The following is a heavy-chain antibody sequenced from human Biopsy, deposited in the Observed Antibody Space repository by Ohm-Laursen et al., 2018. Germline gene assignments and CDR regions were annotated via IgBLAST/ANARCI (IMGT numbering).Heavy chain of an antibody. CDR3: AKIHCSGGSCYPNAFDM. CDR1: GFTLTDSG. CDR2: ISYDGSYK. D-gene: IGHD2-15*01. J-gene: IGHJ3*02. Sequence: SLRLSCTASGFTLTDSGMHWVRQAPGKGLEWVALISYDGSYKNYGDSVKGRFTISRDNAKNFLYLEMNNLRPEDTALYYCAKIHCSGGSCYPNAFDMWGHGTRVTVS. V-gene: IGHV3-30*18.